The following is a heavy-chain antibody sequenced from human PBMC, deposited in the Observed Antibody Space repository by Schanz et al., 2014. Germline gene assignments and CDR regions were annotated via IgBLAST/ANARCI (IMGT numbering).Heavy chain of an antibody. CDR3: ASGVHVSSLQKGLQF. D-gene: IGHD3-10*01. V-gene: IGHV3-11*04. J-gene: IGHJ1*01. CDR1: GFTFSDHY. CDR2: IATSSSTR. Sequence: QEQLVESGGGLVKPGGSLRLSCAASGFTFSDHYMDWVRQVPGKGLEWLSYIATSSSTRHYADSVKGRVTISRDNAKNSVSLQMRRLRVEDTAVYYCASGVHVSSLQKGLQFWGRGTLVIVSS.